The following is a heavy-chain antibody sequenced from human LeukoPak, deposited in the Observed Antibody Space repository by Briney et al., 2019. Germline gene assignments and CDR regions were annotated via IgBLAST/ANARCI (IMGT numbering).Heavy chain of an antibody. CDR3: AGFPNDSSGDYGMDD. V-gene: IGHV3-21*01. Sequence: PGGSLSLSCAASGFTFSRNSMNWVRQAPGKGLEWLSYISSSGYIYYAASLKGRFTISRDNAKNSLLLQMKSVSAADTAVCYGAGFPNDSSGDYGMDDWGQGTTVTVAS. CDR1: GFTFSRNS. CDR2: ISSSGYI. D-gene: IGHD3-22*01. J-gene: IGHJ6*02.